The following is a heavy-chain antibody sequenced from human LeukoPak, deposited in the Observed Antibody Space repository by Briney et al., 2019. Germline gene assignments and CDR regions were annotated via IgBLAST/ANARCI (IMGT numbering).Heavy chain of an antibody. CDR2: ISRSSSTI. V-gene: IGHV3-48*04. D-gene: IGHD3-10*01. CDR3: ARDGGATMVRGVATYDS. CDR1: GFTFSRYS. J-gene: IGHJ4*02. Sequence: GSLILSCAASGFTFSRYSMNWVRQAPGTGLEWVSYISRSSSTIHYADSVKGRFTISRDSAKSSLFLQMNSLRAEDTAVYYCARDGGATMVRGVATYDSWGQGTLVTVSS.